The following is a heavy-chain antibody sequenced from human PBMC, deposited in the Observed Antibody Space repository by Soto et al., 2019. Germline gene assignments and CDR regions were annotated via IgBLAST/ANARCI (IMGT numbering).Heavy chain of an antibody. CDR2: ISYDGSNK. D-gene: IGHD4-17*01. V-gene: IGHV3-30-3*01. CDR3: ARVAAGLDEGPYGDYTFDY. J-gene: IGHJ4*02. Sequence: QVQLVESGGGVVQPGRSLRLSCAASGFTFSSYAMHWVRQAPGKGLEWVAVISYDGSNKYYADSVKGRFTISRDNSKNTLYLQMYSLRAEDTAVYYCARVAAGLDEGPYGDYTFDYWGQGTLVTVSS. CDR1: GFTFSSYA.